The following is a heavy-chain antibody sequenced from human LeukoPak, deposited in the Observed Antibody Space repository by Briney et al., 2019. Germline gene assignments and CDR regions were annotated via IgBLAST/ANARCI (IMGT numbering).Heavy chain of an antibody. Sequence: ASVKVSCKASGYTFTGYYIHWVRQAPGQGLEWMGWINPNSGGANYAQKFQGRVNMTRDTSISTPYMELSSLRSDGTAVYYCARAPGASANTYYYYALDVWGQGTTVTVSS. CDR1: GYTFTGYY. J-gene: IGHJ6*02. D-gene: IGHD6-25*01. CDR2: INPNSGGA. CDR3: ARAPGASANTYYYYALDV. V-gene: IGHV1-2*02.